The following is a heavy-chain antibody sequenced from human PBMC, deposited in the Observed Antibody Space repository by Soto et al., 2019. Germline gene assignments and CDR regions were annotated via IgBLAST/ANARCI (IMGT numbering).Heavy chain of an antibody. Sequence: SVKVSCKASGGTFSSYAISWVRQAPGQGLEWMGGIIPIFGTANYAQKFQGRVTITADESTSTAYMELSSLRSEDTAVYYCAREPRQLLFTGIAAADPEYFQHWGQGTLVTVSS. D-gene: IGHD6-13*01. V-gene: IGHV1-69*13. CDR1: GGTFSSYA. CDR2: IIPIFGTA. J-gene: IGHJ1*01. CDR3: AREPRQLLFTGIAAADPEYFQH.